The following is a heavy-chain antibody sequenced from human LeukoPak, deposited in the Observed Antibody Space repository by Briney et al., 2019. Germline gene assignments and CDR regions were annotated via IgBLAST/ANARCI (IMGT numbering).Heavy chain of an antibody. V-gene: IGHV4-59*08. CDR1: GGSISSYY. CDR2: IYYSGST. Sequence: SEPLSLTCTVSGGSISSYYWSWIRQPPGKGLEWIGYIYYSGSTNYNPSLKSRVTISVDTSKNQFSLKLSSVTAADTAVYYCARRTGYMDPDDYWGQGTLVTVS. CDR3: ARRTGYMDPDDY. D-gene: IGHD1-1*01. J-gene: IGHJ4*02.